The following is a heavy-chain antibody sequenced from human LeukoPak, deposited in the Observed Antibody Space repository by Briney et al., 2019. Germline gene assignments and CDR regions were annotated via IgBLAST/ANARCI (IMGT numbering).Heavy chain of an antibody. CDR1: GGSIRSSSYY. CDR3: AGRTIFVVGRTGYAYY. V-gene: IGHV4-39*01. J-gene: IGHJ4*02. CDR2: IYYSGTT. Sequence: SETLSLTCTVSGGSIRSSSYYWGWVRQPPGKGLEWLGSIYYSGTTYYNPSLKSRVTISVDTSENEFSLLLSSVTAADTAVYYCAGRTIFVVGRTGYAYYWGQGTLVTVSS. D-gene: IGHD3-3*01.